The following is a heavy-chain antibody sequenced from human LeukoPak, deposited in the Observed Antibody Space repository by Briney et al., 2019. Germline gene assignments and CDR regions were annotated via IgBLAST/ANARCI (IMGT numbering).Heavy chain of an antibody. CDR1: GGSFSGYY. J-gene: IGHJ4*02. D-gene: IGHD3-10*01. Sequence: SETLSLTCAVYGGSFSGYYWSWIRQPPGKGLEWIGEINHSGSTNYNPSLKSRVTISVDTSKNQFSLKLSSVTAADTAVYYCARAIGYGSGSYYAAYYFDYWGQGTLVTVSS. V-gene: IGHV4-34*01. CDR3: ARAIGYGSGSYYAAYYFDY. CDR2: INHSGST.